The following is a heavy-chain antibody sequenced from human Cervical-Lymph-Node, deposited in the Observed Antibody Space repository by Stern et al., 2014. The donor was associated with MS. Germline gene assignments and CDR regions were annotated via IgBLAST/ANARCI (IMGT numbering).Heavy chain of an antibody. CDR2: INPSIGVT. J-gene: IGHJ4*02. V-gene: IGHV1-2*02. CDR3: QAFPAY. Sequence: EQLVESGAEVKKPGASVKVSCRSSGYYFTDYYFHWVRQAPGQGLEWIGCINPSIGVTHYAQQFQGRVTMTRGSSMNTAYMEMSRLRSDDTAVYYCQAFPAYWGQGTLITVSS. CDR1: GYYFTDYY.